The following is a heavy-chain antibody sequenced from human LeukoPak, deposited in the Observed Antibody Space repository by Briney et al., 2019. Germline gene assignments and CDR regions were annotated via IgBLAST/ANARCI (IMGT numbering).Heavy chain of an antibody. V-gene: IGHV4-39*01. CDR3: ARHADDSPSHFDY. CDR1: GGSISSSSYY. CDR2: IYYSGST. Sequence: SETLPLTCTVSGGSISSSSYYWGWIRQPPGKGLEWIGSIYYSGSTYYNPSLKSRVTISVDTSKNQFSLKLSSVTAADTAVYYCARHADDSPSHFDYWGQGTLVTVSS. J-gene: IGHJ4*02. D-gene: IGHD1-1*01.